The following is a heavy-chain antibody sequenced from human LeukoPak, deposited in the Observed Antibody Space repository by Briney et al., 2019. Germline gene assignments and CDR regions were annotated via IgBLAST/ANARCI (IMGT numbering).Heavy chain of an antibody. Sequence: ASVNVFCKVSGYTLTELYMHWVRQAWTKGLEWMGGFDLEDGETIYAQKSQGRVTMTEDTSTDTAYMELSSVRCEDTAVFYCATSIAALSWFDPCGQGTLVTVSS. CDR3: ATSIAALSWFDP. V-gene: IGHV1-24*01. D-gene: IGHD6-6*01. J-gene: IGHJ5*02. CDR1: GYTLTELY. CDR2: FDLEDGET.